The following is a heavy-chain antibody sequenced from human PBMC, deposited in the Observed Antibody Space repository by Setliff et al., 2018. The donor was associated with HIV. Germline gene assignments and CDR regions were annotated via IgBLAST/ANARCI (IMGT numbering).Heavy chain of an antibody. V-gene: IGHV4-4*07. CDR1: GGSISSHY. CDR2: IYTSGST. Sequence: SETLSLTCSVSGGSISSHYWTWIRQPAGKGLEWIGRIYTSGSTDYNPSLKSRVTMSVDTSKNQFSLNLSSVTAADTAVYYCARFPLLHKNAFDIWGQGTMVTVSS. J-gene: IGHJ3*02. D-gene: IGHD2-15*01. CDR3: ARFPLLHKNAFDI.